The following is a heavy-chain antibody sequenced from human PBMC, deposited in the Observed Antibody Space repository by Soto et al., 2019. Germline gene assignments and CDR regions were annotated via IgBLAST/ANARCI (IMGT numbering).Heavy chain of an antibody. CDR2: IYYSGTT. D-gene: IGHD2-21*02. Sequence: PXATLELTFTVSGGSISSYYWSWIRQPPGKGLEWIGYIYYSGTTNYNPSLKSRVTISVDTSKNQFSLKLSSVTAADTAVYYCEYTHIVVVTDAFDIWGQGTMVT. CDR3: EYTHIVVVTDAFDI. CDR1: GGSISSYY. V-gene: IGHV4-59*01. J-gene: IGHJ3*02.